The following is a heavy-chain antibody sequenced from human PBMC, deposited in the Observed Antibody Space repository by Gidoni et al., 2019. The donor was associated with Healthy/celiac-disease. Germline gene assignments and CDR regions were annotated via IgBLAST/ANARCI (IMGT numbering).Heavy chain of an antibody. D-gene: IGHD6-13*01. Sequence: QVQLVQSGAEVKKPGSSVKVSCKASGGTFSSYAISWVRQAPGQGLEWLGGILPIFGTANYAQKFQGRVTITADESTSTAYMELSSLGSEDTAVYYCALSGVLAAASEYYYYGMDVWGQGTTVTVSS. CDR2: ILPIFGTA. V-gene: IGHV1-69*01. CDR1: GGTFSSYA. CDR3: ALSGVLAAASEYYYYGMDV. J-gene: IGHJ6*02.